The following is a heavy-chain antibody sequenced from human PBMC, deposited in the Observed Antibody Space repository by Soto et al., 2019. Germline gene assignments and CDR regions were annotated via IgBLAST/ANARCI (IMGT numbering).Heavy chain of an antibody. D-gene: IGHD3-9*01. J-gene: IGHJ6*02. CDR1: GGTFSSYA. CDR3: ARAELLGEQVTILHYYYGMDV. CDR2: IIPIFGTA. Sequence: ASVKVSCNASGGTFSSYAISLVRQAPGQGLEWMGGIIPIFGTANYAQKFQGRVTITADESTSTAYMELSSLRSEDTAVYYCARAELLGEQVTILHYYYGMDVWGQGTTVTVSS. V-gene: IGHV1-69*13.